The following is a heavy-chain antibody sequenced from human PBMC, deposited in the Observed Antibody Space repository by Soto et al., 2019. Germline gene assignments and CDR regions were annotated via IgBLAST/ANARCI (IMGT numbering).Heavy chain of an antibody. J-gene: IGHJ5*02. CDR3: ARDPAP. V-gene: IGHV4-31*03. Sequence: QVQLQESGPGLVKPSETLSLTCTVSGGSISRGGYYWSWIRQNPGKGLEWIGYTYNSVNTYYNPSPQSXXTISVDTSKHQFALKLTSVTAADTAVYYCARDPAPWGQGTLVTVSS. CDR1: GGSISRGGYY. CDR2: TYNSVNT.